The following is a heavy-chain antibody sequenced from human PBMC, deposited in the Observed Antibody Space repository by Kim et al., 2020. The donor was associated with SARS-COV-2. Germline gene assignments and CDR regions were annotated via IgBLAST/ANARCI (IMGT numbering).Heavy chain of an antibody. Sequence: HYGDSVRGRFTIPKDNAKNSLSLQMSRLTGEDTAVYFCARGVPAAPDAFDVWGQGTTVTVSS. J-gene: IGHJ3*01. V-gene: IGHV3-7*01. D-gene: IGHD2-2*01. CDR3: ARGVPAAPDAFDV.